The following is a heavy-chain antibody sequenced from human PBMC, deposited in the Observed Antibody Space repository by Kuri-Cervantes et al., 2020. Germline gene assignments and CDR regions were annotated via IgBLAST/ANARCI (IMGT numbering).Heavy chain of an antibody. CDR2: ISSSSSYI. Sequence: LSLTCAASGFTFSSYSMNWVRQAPGKGLEWVSSISSSSSYIYYADSVKGRFTISRDNSKNTLYLQMNSLRAEDTAVYYCAKRGIAARPFDYWGQGTLVTVSS. D-gene: IGHD6-6*01. V-gene: IGHV3-21*04. CDR1: GFTFSSYS. J-gene: IGHJ4*02. CDR3: AKRGIAARPFDY.